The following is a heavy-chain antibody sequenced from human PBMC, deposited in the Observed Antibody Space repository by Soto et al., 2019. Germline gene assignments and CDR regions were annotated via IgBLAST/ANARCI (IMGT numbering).Heavy chain of an antibody. V-gene: IGHV4-30-2*01. D-gene: IGHD5-18*01. CDR2: IYHSGST. CDR1: GGSISSGGYS. Sequence: QLQLQESGSGLVKPSQTLSLTCAVSGGSISSGGYSWSWIRQPPGKGLEWIGYIYHSGSTYYNPSLKSRVTIAVGRSKNQFSLKLSSVTAADTAVYYCARGRDTAMAYYFDYWGQGTLVTVSS. J-gene: IGHJ4*02. CDR3: ARGRDTAMAYYFDY.